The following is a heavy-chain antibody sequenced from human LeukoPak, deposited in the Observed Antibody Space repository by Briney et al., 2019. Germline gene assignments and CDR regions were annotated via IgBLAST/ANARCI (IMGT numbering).Heavy chain of an antibody. CDR3: ARDLPADY. CDR1: GFTFSSFG. J-gene: IGHJ4*02. CDR2: ISYDGSIK. Sequence: GGSLRLSCAASGFTFSSFGMHWVRQAPGKGLEWVAVISYDGSIKYYADSVKGRFTISRDNSKNTLYLQMNSLRGEDTAVYYCARDLPADYWGQGTLVTVSS. V-gene: IGHV3-30*03. D-gene: IGHD2-2*01.